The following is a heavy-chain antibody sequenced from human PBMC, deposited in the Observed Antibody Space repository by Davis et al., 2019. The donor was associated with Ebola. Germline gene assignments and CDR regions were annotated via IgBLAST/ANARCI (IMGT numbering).Heavy chain of an antibody. CDR1: GFTFTTYA. V-gene: IGHV3-23*01. CDR3: SKRPESGFSPLDS. Sequence: GESLKISCAASGFTFTTYAMNWVRQAPGKGLEWVAAISANRRSAYYVDSVRGRFTISRDNSKDTLYLQMDSLTSEDTAFYYCSKRPESGFSPLDSWGQGALVTVSS. J-gene: IGHJ4*02. CDR2: ISANRRSA. D-gene: IGHD5-12*01.